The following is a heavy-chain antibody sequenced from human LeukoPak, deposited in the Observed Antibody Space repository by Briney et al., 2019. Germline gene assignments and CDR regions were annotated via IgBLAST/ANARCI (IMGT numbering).Heavy chain of an antibody. CDR2: IYYSGST. Sequence: SETLSLTCTVSGGSISSSSYYWGWIRQPPGKGLEWIGSIYYSGSTYYNPSLKSRVTISVDTSKNQFSLKLSSVTAADTAVYSCARHDPYYDSRGFDYWGQGTLVTVSS. CDR3: ARHDPYYDSRGFDY. CDR1: GGSISSSSYY. J-gene: IGHJ4*02. D-gene: IGHD3-22*01. V-gene: IGHV4-39*01.